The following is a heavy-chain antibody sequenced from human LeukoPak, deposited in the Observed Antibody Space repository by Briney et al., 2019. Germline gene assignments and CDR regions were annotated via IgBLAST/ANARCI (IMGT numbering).Heavy chain of an antibody. V-gene: IGHV1-58*01. J-gene: IGHJ4*02. Sequence: PVKVSCQASGFTFTSSVVQWVRQARGQRLEWIGWIVVGSGNTNYAQKFQERVTITRDMSTSTAYMELSSLRFEDTAVYYCAADRAGSYLRFVYWGQGTPVTVSS. CDR2: IVVGSGNT. CDR1: GFTFTSSV. D-gene: IGHD3-10*01. CDR3: AADRAGSYLRFVY.